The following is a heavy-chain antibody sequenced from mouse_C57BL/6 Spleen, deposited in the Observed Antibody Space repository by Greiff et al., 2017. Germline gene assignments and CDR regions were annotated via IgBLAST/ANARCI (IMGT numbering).Heavy chain of an antibody. CDR2: ISSGGSYT. Sequence: EVQVVESGGDLVKPGGSLTLSCAASGFTFSSYGMSWVRQTPDKRLEWVATISSGGSYTYYPDSVKGRFTISRDNAKNTLYLQMSSLKSEETAMYYCARFGDGYDRTWFAYWGQGTLVTVSA. V-gene: IGHV5-6*01. D-gene: IGHD2-2*01. J-gene: IGHJ3*01. CDR3: ARFGDGYDRTWFAY. CDR1: GFTFSSYG.